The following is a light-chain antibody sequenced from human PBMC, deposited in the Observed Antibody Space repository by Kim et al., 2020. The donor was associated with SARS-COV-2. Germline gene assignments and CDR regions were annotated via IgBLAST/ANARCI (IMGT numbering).Light chain of an antibody. Sequence: PGERATLSCRASQSLTNSYLAWYQQKPGQAPRLLVYDASRRATGIPDRFSGSGSGTDFTLIISRLEPEDFAVYYCQQYSNSPRTFGQGTKVDIK. CDR1: QSLTNSY. CDR3: QQYSNSPRT. V-gene: IGKV3-20*01. J-gene: IGKJ1*01. CDR2: DAS.